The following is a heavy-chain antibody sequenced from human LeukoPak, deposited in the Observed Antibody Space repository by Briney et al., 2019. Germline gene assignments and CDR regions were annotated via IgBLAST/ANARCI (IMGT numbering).Heavy chain of an antibody. V-gene: IGHV4-59*08. Sequence: SETLSLTCTVSGGSISSYYWSWIRQPPGKGLEWIGYIYYSGSTYYNPSLKSRVTISVDTSKNQFSLKLSSVTAADTAVYYCARGRYDIFGYWGQGTLVTVSS. CDR2: IYYSGST. CDR3: ARGRYDIFGY. J-gene: IGHJ4*02. CDR1: GGSISSYY. D-gene: IGHD3-9*01.